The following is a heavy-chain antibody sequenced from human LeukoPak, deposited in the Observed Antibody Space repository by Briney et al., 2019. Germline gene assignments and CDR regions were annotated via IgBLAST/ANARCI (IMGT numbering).Heavy chain of an antibody. Sequence: GGSLRLSCAASGFTFSDYSMHWVRQAPGKGLEWVSYISSSGSTMYYADSVKGRFTISRDNAKNALYLQMNSLRAEDTAVYYCARDGYCSSTSCYYFDYWGQGTLVTVSS. CDR1: GFTFSDYS. CDR2: ISSSGSTM. J-gene: IGHJ4*02. V-gene: IGHV3-48*04. D-gene: IGHD2-2*01. CDR3: ARDGYCSSTSCYYFDY.